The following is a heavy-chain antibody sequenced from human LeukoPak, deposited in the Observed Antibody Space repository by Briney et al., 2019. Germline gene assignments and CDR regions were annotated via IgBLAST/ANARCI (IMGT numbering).Heavy chain of an antibody. CDR1: GFTFSDYA. J-gene: IGHJ4*02. Sequence: GGSLRLSCAASGFTFSDYAMHWVRQAPGKGLEWVAFVRYDGNDKYYADSVKGRFTISRDNSKNTVYLQMNSLRAEDTAVYYCAKAGSGWYAPYWGQGTLVTVSS. CDR3: AKAGSGWYAPY. CDR2: VRYDGNDK. V-gene: IGHV3-30*02. D-gene: IGHD6-19*01.